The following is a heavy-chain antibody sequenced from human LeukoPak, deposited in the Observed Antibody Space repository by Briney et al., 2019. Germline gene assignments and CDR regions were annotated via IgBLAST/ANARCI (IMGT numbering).Heavy chain of an antibody. Sequence: GGSLRLSCAASGFTFSSYSMNWVRQAPGKGLEWVSSISSSSSYIYYADSVKGRFTISRDNAKNSLYLQMNSLRAEDTAVYYCASSADRYYYYMDVWGKGTTVTVSS. CDR3: ASSADRYYYYMDV. J-gene: IGHJ6*03. CDR1: GFTFSSYS. CDR2: ISSSSSYI. V-gene: IGHV3-21*01.